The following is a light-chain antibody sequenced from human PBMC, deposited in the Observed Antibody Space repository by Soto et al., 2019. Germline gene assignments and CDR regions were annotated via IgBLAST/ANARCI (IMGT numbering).Light chain of an antibody. CDR3: QQYNTYSPERT. CDR1: QSISSW. CDR2: DAS. J-gene: IGKJ1*01. V-gene: IGKV1-5*01. Sequence: DIQMTQSPSSLSASVGDRVTITFRASQSISSWLAWYQQKPGKAPKLLIYDASSLESGVPSRFSGSGSGTEFTLTISSLQPDDFATYYCQQYNTYSPERTFGQGTKVDIK.